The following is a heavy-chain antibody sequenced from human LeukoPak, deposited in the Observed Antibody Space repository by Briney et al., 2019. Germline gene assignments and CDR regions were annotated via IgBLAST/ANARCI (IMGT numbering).Heavy chain of an antibody. CDR1: GDSVSGSPAV. CDR2: AYYRSKWYI. J-gene: IGHJ4*02. Sequence: SQTLSLTCAISGDSVSGSPAVWNWIRQSPSRGLEWLGRAYYRSKWYIEYAESVKGRITITPDTSKNQFSLHLNSVTPEDTAVYYCARGAVPGGTNFDCWGQGTLVTVSS. D-gene: IGHD3-10*01. CDR3: ARGAVPGGTNFDC. V-gene: IGHV6-1*01.